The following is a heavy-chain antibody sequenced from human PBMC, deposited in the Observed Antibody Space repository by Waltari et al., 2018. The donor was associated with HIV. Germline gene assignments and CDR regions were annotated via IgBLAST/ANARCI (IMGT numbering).Heavy chain of an antibody. J-gene: IGHJ5*02. Sequence: EVQLVESVGGPVKPGGSLRLSCRASAFTFNSYSLNWVRQAPGKGLEWISSISSSGTFTHYADSVKGRFTISRDNANKSVYLQMNSLRAEDTAVYYCARDSRDNSWSLNFFDPWGQGTLVTVSS. CDR1: AFTFNSYS. D-gene: IGHD6-13*01. CDR2: ISSSGTFT. V-gene: IGHV3-21*01. CDR3: ARDSRDNSWSLNFFDP.